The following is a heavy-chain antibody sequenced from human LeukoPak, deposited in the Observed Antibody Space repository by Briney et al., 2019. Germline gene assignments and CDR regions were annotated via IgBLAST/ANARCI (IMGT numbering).Heavy chain of an antibody. CDR1: GFTFSDYY. Sequence: PGGSLRLSCAASGFTFSDYYMSWIRQAPGKGLEWVSYISSSGSTIYYADSVKGRFTISRDNAKNSLYLQMNSLRAEDTAVDYCARGGLEYNWNVPLDYWGRGPLVTVSS. CDR2: ISSSGSTI. CDR3: ARGGLEYNWNVPLDY. D-gene: IGHD1-20*01. J-gene: IGHJ4*02. V-gene: IGHV3-11*01.